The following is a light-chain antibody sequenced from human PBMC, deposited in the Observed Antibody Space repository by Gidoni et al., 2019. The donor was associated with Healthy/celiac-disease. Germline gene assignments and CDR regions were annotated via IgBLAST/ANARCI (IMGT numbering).Light chain of an antibody. CDR2: KVS. CDR1: QSLVYSDGKPY. V-gene: IGKV2-30*01. J-gene: IGKJ2*01. CDR3: MQGTHWPPGT. Sequence: EVGMTQSPLSVPGTLGQPASISCRSSQSLVYSDGKPYLNWFQQRTGQSPRRLIYKVSNRDSGVPDRLSGSGSGTDFTLKISRVEAEDVGVYYCMQGTHWPPGTFGQGTKLEIK.